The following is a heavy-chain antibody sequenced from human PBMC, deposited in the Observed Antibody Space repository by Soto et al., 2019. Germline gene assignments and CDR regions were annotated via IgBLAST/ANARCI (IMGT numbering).Heavy chain of an antibody. J-gene: IGHJ6*02. V-gene: IGHV3-30*18. D-gene: IGHD6-13*01. Sequence: LRLSCAASGFAFRSYDMHWVRQAPGKGLEWMGVISFDGIKKYYADSVKGRFTISRDSSKNKLYLQMNSLRAEDTAVYYCAKPIVAAGYYGMDVWGHGVTGTVSS. CDR2: ISFDGIKK. CDR1: GFAFRSYD. CDR3: AKPIVAAGYYGMDV.